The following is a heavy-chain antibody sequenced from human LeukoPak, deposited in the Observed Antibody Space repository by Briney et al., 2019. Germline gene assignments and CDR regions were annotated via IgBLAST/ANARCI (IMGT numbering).Heavy chain of an antibody. CDR2: MYHTGSS. CDR1: GDSISGTNW. Sequence: SGTLSLTCAVSGDSISGTNWWSWVRQSPGKGLEWIGEMYHTGSSNYNPSLKSRVTISVDKSKNQFSLRLSSVTAADTAVYYCSRLYGDYGWFDPRGQGTLVTVSS. D-gene: IGHD4-17*01. J-gene: IGHJ5*02. CDR3: SRLYGDYGWFDP. V-gene: IGHV4-4*02.